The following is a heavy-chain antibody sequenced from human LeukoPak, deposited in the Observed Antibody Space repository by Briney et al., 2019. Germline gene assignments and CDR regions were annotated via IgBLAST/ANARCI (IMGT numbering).Heavy chain of an antibody. Sequence: ASVKVSCKASGYTSTGYYMHWVRQAPGQGLEWMGWINPNSGGTNYAQKFQGRVTMTRDTSISTAYMELSRLRSDDTAVYYCARVRWLRLTGILDYWGQGTLVTVSS. CDR3: ARVRWLRLTGILDY. J-gene: IGHJ4*02. V-gene: IGHV1-2*02. CDR2: INPNSGGT. D-gene: IGHD5-12*01. CDR1: GYTSTGYY.